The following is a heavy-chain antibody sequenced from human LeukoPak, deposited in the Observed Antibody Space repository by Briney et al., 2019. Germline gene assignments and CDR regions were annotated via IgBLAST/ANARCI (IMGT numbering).Heavy chain of an antibody. CDR3: ARLVTPGVTRWFDS. Sequence: GESLKISCKTSGYNFVDHWIGWVRQMPGKGLEGMASIYPGDSDARYSPSFQSQVTISADKSITTAYLQWMSLMASDAPTYYCARLVTPGVTRWFDSWGQGTPVTVSS. CDR2: IYPGDSDA. D-gene: IGHD1-1*01. J-gene: IGHJ5*01. V-gene: IGHV5-51*01. CDR1: GYNFVDHW.